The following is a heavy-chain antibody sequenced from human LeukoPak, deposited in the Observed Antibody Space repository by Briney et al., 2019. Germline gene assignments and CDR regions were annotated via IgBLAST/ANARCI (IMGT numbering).Heavy chain of an antibody. CDR3: AKNRGIYYSFDY. Sequence: GGSLRLSCAASGFTFSTYGMHWVRQAPGKGLEWVSGISGSGVSTYYADSVKGRFTVSRDNSKNTLYLQMSSLSAEDTAVYYCAKNRGIYYSFDYWGQGTLVTVSS. CDR2: ISGSGVST. V-gene: IGHV3-23*01. J-gene: IGHJ4*02. D-gene: IGHD1-26*01. CDR1: GFTFSTYG.